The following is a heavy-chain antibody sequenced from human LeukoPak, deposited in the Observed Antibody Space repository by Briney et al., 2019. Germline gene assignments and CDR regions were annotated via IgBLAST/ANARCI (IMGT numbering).Heavy chain of an antibody. Sequence: GGSLRLSCGASGFTFGTYAMNWVRQSPGKGLEWVSTIRSTSNYIYYADSVKGRFTISRDNPKNTLYLQMNTLRAEDTAVYYCARLGGIAAHSAFVIWGRGTLVTVSS. CDR2: IRSTSNYI. CDR1: GFTFGTYA. J-gene: IGHJ3*02. CDR3: ARLGGIAAHSAFVI. V-gene: IGHV3-21*01. D-gene: IGHD6-13*01.